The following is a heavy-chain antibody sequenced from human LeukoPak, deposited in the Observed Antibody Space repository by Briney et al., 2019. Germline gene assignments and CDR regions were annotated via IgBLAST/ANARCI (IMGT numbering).Heavy chain of an antibody. CDR3: AKDLMVRGIIILGIGFDY. J-gene: IGHJ4*02. CDR1: GFTVSSNY. V-gene: IGHV3-66*01. Sequence: GGSLRLSCAASGFTVSSNYMSWVRQAPGKGLEWVSVIYSGGSTYYADSVKGRFTISRDNSKNTLYLQMNSLRAEDTAVYYCAKDLMVRGIIILGIGFDYWGQGTLVTVSS. CDR2: IYSGGST. D-gene: IGHD3-10*01.